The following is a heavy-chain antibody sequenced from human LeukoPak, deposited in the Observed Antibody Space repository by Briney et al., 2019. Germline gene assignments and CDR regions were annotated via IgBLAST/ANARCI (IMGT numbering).Heavy chain of an antibody. Sequence: GGSLRLSCAASGFTVSSNYMSWVRQAPGKGLEWVSVIYSGGSTYYADSVKGRFTISRDNSKSTLYLQMNSLRAEDTAVYYCARDRGGYYFDYWGQGTLVTVSS. CDR2: IYSGGST. CDR1: GFTVSSNY. CDR3: ARDRGGYYFDY. J-gene: IGHJ4*02. V-gene: IGHV3-66*01. D-gene: IGHD3-10*01.